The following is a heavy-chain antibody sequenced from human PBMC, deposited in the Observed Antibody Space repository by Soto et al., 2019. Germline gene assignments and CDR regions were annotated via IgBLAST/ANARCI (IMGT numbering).Heavy chain of an antibody. D-gene: IGHD2-8*02. CDR3: ARESHWYGGEWFPD. V-gene: IGHV3-23*01. J-gene: IGHJ1*01. CDR2: ISGSGDKT. Sequence: EVQLLQSGGGLAQPGTSLRLSCAASGFTFKYYAMTWVRQAPGKGLEWVSTISGSGDKTDYADSVKGRFRVSRDNSKDTLYLQMASLRADDTALYYCARESHWYGGEWFPDSGPGTLVTVSP. CDR1: GFTFKYYA.